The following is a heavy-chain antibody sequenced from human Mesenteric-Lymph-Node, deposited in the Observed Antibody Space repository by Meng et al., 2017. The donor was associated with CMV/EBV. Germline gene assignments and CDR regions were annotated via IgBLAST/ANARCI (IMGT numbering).Heavy chain of an antibody. V-gene: IGHV3-30*02. D-gene: IGHD2-2*01. J-gene: IGHJ4*02. CDR3: AKTSPSSVVIPSAPFDF. CDR2: IPYDGGNT. CDR1: TFHFASYG. Sequence: GGSLRLSCAASTFHFASYGMHWVRQAPGKGLEWVSFIPYDGGNTFYAESVRGRFTISRDNSRNTLFLEMNNLRAEDTAFYYCAKTSPSSVVIPSAPFDFWGQGTLVTVSS.